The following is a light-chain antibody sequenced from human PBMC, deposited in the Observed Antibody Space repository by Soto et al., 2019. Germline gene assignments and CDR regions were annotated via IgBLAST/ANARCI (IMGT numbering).Light chain of an antibody. J-gene: IGKJ1*01. CDR3: MQGILYSWT. V-gene: IGKV2-24*01. Sequence: DIVMTQTPLSSPVTLGQAASISCRSSQSLLHSDGNTYLSWFQQKPGQPPRLLIYKVSDRFSGVPDRVSGSGAGTDFTPTIRSVEAEEAGVDYCMQGILYSWTFGQGTNVEIK. CDR2: KVS. CDR1: QSLLHSDGNTY.